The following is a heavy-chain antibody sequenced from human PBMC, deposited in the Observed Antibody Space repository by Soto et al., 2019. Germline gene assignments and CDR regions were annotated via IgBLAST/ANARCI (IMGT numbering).Heavy chain of an antibody. CDR3: ARTGVLRYFGWSLGWFDP. Sequence: SVKLSCKASGYAYTSYDINWVRQATGQGLEWMGWMNPNSGNTGYAQKFQGRVTMTRNTSISTAYMELSSLRSEDTAVYYCARTGVLRYFGWSLGWFDPWGQGTLVTVSS. CDR1: GYAYTSYD. J-gene: IGHJ5*02. V-gene: IGHV1-8*01. D-gene: IGHD3-9*01. CDR2: MNPNSGNT.